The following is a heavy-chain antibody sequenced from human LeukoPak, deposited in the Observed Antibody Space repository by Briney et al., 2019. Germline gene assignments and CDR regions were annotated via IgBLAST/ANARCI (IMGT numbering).Heavy chain of an antibody. CDR3: ATRGVVIRVIVVGFRKEAYYFDS. Sequence: PGGSLRLSCAASGFTFSSYSMNWVRQAPGKGLEWVSAISGSGGSTYYADSVKGRFTISRDNSKNTLYLQLNSLRAEDTAVYCATRGVVIRVIVVGFRKEAYYFDSWGQGALVTVSS. J-gene: IGHJ4*02. V-gene: IGHV3-23*01. CDR1: GFTFSSYS. CDR2: ISGSGGST. D-gene: IGHD2-15*01.